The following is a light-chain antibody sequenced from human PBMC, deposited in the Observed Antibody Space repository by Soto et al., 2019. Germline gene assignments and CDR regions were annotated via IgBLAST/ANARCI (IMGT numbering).Light chain of an antibody. V-gene: IGKV1-39*01. J-gene: IGKJ1*01. CDR3: QQSFSMLWT. CDR2: ATS. CDR1: QSINYY. Sequence: DIQMTQSPSSLSASVGDRVTITCRASQSINYYLNWYQQKPGKAPNLLIYATSNLQSGVPSRISGSGFGTDFTLTISNLQPEDFATYYCQQSFSMLWTFGQGTKVEIK.